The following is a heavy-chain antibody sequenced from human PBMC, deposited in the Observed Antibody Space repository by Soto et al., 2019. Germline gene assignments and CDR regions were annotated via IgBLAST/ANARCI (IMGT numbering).Heavy chain of an antibody. CDR1: GGSISSSSYY. CDR3: AQGRLSTPFDY. V-gene: IGHV4-39*01. Sequence: QLQLQESGPGLVKPSETLSLTCTVSGGSISSSSYYWGWIRQPPGKGLEWIGSIYYSGSTYYNPSLKSRVTISVDTSKNQFFLKLSSVTAADTAVYYCAQGRLSTPFDYWGQGTLVTVSS. D-gene: IGHD2-2*01. CDR2: IYYSGST. J-gene: IGHJ4*02.